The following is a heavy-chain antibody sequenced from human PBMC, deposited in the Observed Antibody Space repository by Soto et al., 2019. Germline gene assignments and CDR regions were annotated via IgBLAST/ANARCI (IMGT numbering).Heavy chain of an antibody. J-gene: IGHJ5*01. Sequence: SETLSLTCSVSGDSISNLDYFWAWIRQPPGQALEYIGYIYKSATTYYNPSFESRVAISVDTSKSQFSLNVTSVTAADTAVYFCARGRYCLTGRCVPNRFDSWGQGALVTVSS. V-gene: IGHV4-30-4*01. D-gene: IGHD7-27*01. CDR1: GDSISNLDYF. CDR2: IYKSATT. CDR3: ARGRYCLTGRCVPNRFDS.